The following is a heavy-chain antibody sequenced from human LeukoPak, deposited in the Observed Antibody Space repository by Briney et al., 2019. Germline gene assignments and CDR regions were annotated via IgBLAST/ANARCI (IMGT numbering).Heavy chain of an antibody. D-gene: IGHD1-26*01. V-gene: IGHV3-23*01. CDR1: GFTFARHA. J-gene: IGHJ4*02. Sequence: GGSLRLSCAASGFTFARHAMRWVRQAPGKGLEWVAGVSGSGADTFYADSVRGRFTISRANSENTMYLQMDSLRAEDTALYYCARVSGSTSGQKDYFDYWGQGTLVTVSS. CDR3: ARVSGSTSGQKDYFDY. CDR2: VSGSGADT.